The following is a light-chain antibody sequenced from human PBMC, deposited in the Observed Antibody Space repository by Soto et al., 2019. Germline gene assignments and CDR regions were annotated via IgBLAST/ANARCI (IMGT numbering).Light chain of an antibody. Sequence: DIQMTQSPSTLSASVGDRVTITCRASQSINSWLAWYQQRPGKAPKLLIYDASILESGVPSRFSGSGSGTEFTLTISSLQPDDFATYFCQQYNSYRTFGQGTKV. V-gene: IGKV1-5*01. CDR1: QSINSW. J-gene: IGKJ1*01. CDR3: QQYNSYRT. CDR2: DAS.